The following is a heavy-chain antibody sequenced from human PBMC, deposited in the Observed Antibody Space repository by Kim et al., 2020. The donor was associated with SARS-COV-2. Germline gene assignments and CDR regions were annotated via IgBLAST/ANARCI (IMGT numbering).Heavy chain of an antibody. CDR3: ARAYSSGWYFFDY. J-gene: IGHJ4*02. V-gene: IGHV4-59*01. D-gene: IGHD6-19*01. Sequence: HPPPKRRVTISVEPSKNQFSLKRSSVTAADTAVYYCARAYSSGWYFFDYWGQGTLVTVSS.